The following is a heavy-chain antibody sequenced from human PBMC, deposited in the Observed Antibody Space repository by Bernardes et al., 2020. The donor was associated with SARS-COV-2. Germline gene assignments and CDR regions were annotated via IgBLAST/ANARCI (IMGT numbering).Heavy chain of an antibody. V-gene: IGHV3-64D*06. Sequence: GGSLRLSCSASGFIFSACAMHWVRQTPGKGLEYVSAISANGDTTYYADSVKGKFTISRDNSKSTVYLQMSSLRTDDTAVYYCVKSPDSSTYYYGKYFQRWGQGTLVTVSS. CDR1: GFIFSACA. CDR2: ISANGDTT. J-gene: IGHJ1*01. D-gene: IGHD3-22*01. CDR3: VKSPDSSTYYYGKYFQR.